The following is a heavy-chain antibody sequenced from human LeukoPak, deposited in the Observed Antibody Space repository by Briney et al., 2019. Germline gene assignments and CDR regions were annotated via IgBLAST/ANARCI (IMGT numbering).Heavy chain of an antibody. CDR1: GFTFSSYS. V-gene: IGHV3-21*01. CDR3: ARDSSSEDYYYGMDV. J-gene: IGHJ6*02. D-gene: IGHD6-6*01. CDR2: ISSSSSYI. Sequence: PGGSLRLSCAASGFTFSSYSMNWVRQAPGKGLEWVSSISSSSSYIYYSDSVQGRVTITRDNAKNSLYLQMTSLRAEDTAVYYCARDSSSEDYYYGMDVWGQGTTVTVSS.